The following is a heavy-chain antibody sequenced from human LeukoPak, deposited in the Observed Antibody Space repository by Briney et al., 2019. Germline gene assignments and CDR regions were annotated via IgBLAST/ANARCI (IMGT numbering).Heavy chain of an antibody. V-gene: IGHV3-7*01. CDR2: INEDGSET. J-gene: IGHJ6*03. D-gene: IGHD3-3*01. Sequence: PGGSLRLSCTASGFTFRDYWMSWVRQAPGKGLEWVANINEDGSETNYGDSGKGRFTISRDNAKNSLYRQMSSLRAEDTAAYYCARAPQHSDFWSGSHLAYMDVWGKGTPVTVSS. CDR1: GFTFRDYW. CDR3: ARAPQHSDFWSGSHLAYMDV.